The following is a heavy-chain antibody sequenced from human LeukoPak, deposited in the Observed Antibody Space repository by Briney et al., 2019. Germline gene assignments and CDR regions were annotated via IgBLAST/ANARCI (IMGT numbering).Heavy chain of an antibody. CDR1: GGSFSGYY. CDR3: ARVYFGVVIIWRDYNWFDP. V-gene: IGHV4-34*01. CDR2: INHSGST. J-gene: IGHJ5*02. Sequence: SETLSLTCAVYGGSFSGYYWSWIRQPPGKGLEWIGEINHSGSTNYNPSLKSRVTISVDTSKNQFSLKLSSVTAADTAVCYCARVYFGVVIIWRDYNWFDPWGQGTLVTVSS. D-gene: IGHD3-3*01.